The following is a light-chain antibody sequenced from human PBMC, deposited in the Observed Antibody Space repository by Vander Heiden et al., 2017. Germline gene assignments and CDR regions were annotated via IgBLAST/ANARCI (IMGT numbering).Light chain of an antibody. CDR1: QDISSY. CDR2: AAS. Sequence: DIQMTPSPSFLSASVGDRVTITCRASQDISSYLAWYQQKPGQPPKLLIYAASTLQNGVPSRFSGSGSGREFTLIISSLQPEDFATYYCQQLKTYPQITFGQGTRLDIK. V-gene: IGKV1-9*01. CDR3: QQLKTYPQIT. J-gene: IGKJ5*01.